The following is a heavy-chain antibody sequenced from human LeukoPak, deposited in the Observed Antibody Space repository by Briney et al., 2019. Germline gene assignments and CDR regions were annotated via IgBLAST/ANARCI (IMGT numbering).Heavy chain of an antibody. CDR1: GFTFSSYA. J-gene: IGHJ4*02. D-gene: IGHD6-19*01. Sequence: PGGSLRLPCAASGFTFSSYAMSWARQAPGKGLEWVSTITASGGNTYYADSVKGRFTISRDNSKNTLYLQMNGLRAEDTAVYYCAKVTSSGWYLNYWGQGTLVTVSS. CDR2: ITASGGNT. CDR3: AKVTSSGWYLNY. V-gene: IGHV3-23*01.